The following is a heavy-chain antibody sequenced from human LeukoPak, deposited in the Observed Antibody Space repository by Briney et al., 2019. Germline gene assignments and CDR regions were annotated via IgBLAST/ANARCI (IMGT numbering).Heavy chain of an antibody. Sequence: GGSLRLFCAASGFTFDDYAMLCVRQAPGKGLEGVLGISWNWCSIGCADSVKRRFTISRANAKNSLYLLMISMRAEDTALYYCAKNVGYYYGYGSYYNHVTYSYGMDVWAKGPRSPS. CDR2: ISWNWCSI. CDR3: AKNVGYYYGYGSYYNHVTYSYGMDV. D-gene: IGHD3-10*01. CDR1: GFTFDDYA. J-gene: IGHJ6*02. V-gene: IGHV3-9*01.